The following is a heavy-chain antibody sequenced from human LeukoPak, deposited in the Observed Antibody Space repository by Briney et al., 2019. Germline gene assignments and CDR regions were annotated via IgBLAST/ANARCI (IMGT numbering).Heavy chain of an antibody. CDR2: INWNGGST. J-gene: IGHJ3*02. D-gene: IGHD6-6*01. Sequence: GGSLRLSCAASGFTFDDYGMSWVRQAPGKGLEWVSGINWNGGSTGYADSVKGRFTISRDNAKNSLYLQMNSLRAEDTALYHCAREGSDRGSSGSSAFDIWGQGTMVTVSS. CDR1: GFTFDDYG. CDR3: AREGSDRGSSGSSAFDI. V-gene: IGHV3-20*01.